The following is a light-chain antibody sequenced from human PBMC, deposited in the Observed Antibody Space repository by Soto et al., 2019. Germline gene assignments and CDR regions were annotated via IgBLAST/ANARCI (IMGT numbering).Light chain of an antibody. J-gene: IGKJ4*01. CDR2: AAS. CDR1: QGISSY. CDR3: QQLNSYPLT. Sequence: DIQLTQSPSFLSASVGDRVTITCRASQGISSYLAWYQQKPGKAPKLLIYAASTLQSGVPSRFSGSGSGTSFTLTISSLQPEDFATYYGQQLNSYPLTFGGGTKVEIK. V-gene: IGKV1-9*01.